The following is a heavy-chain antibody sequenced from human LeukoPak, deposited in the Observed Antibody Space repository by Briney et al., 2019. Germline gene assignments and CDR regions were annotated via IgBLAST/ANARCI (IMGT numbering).Heavy chain of an antibody. CDR2: IYYSGST. V-gene: IGHV4-39*07. J-gene: IGHJ6*03. CDR1: GGSISSSSYY. D-gene: IGHD3-3*01. CDR3: ARTVLDDFWSGSIYYYYYYMDV. Sequence: SETLSLTCTVSGGSISSSSYYWGWIRQPPGKGLEWIGSIYYSGSTYYNPSLKSRVTISVDTSKNQFSLKLSSVTAADTAVYYCARTVLDDFWSGSIYYYYYYMDVWGKGTTVTVSS.